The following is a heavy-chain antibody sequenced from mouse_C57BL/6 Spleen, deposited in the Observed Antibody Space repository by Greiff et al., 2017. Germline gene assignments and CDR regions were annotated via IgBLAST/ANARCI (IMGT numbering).Heavy chain of an antibody. CDR1: GYTFTSYW. V-gene: IGHV1-64*01. CDR2: IHPNSGST. CDR3: AREGGDSSGSRDY. D-gene: IGHD3-2*02. J-gene: IGHJ2*01. Sequence: QVQLQQPGAELVKPGASVKLSCKASGYTFTSYWMHWVKQRPGQGLEWIGMIHPNSGSTNDNEKFKSKATLTVDKSSSTAYMQLSSLTSEDSAVYYCAREGGDSSGSRDYWGQGTTLTVSS.